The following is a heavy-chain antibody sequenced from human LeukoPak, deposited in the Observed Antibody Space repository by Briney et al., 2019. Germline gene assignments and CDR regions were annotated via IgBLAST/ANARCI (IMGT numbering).Heavy chain of an antibody. V-gene: IGHV1-46*01. Sequence: GASVKVSCKASGYTFPSYYMHWVRQAPGQGLEWMGIINPSGGSTRYAQKFQGRVTMTRDTSTSTVYMELSSLRSEDTAVYYCARDLRGRGYGYYYYGMDVWGQGTTVTVSS. CDR2: INPSGGST. CDR1: GYTFPSYY. D-gene: IGHD5-18*01. CDR3: ARDLRGRGYGYYYYGMDV. J-gene: IGHJ6*02.